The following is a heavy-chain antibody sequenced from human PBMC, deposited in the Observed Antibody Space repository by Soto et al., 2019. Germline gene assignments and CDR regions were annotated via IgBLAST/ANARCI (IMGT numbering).Heavy chain of an antibody. CDR1: GASISSGGYY. D-gene: IGHD1-7*01. Sequence: SETLSLTCTVSGASISSGGYYWSWARQHPGKGLEWIGYIYYRGSTYYNPSLKSRLTISADTSKNQFSLKLNSVTAADTAVYYCARDRGTGTTYYFDYWGQGTLVTVSS. CDR3: ARDRGTGTTYYFDY. CDR2: IYYRGST. V-gene: IGHV4-31*03. J-gene: IGHJ4*02.